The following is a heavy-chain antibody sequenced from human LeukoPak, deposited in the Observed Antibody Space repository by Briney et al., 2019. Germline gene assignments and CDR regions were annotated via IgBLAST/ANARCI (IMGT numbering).Heavy chain of an antibody. V-gene: IGHV4-59*08. CDR1: GGSISSYY. J-gene: IGHJ4*02. CDR2: IYYSGST. CDR3: ARHEEAFVGVAASSFDY. D-gene: IGHD2-15*01. Sequence: SETLSLTCTVSGGSISSYYWSWIRQPPGKGLEWIGYIYYSGSTNYNPSLKSRVTISVDTSKNQFSLKLSSVTAADTAVYYCARHEEAFVGVAASSFDYWGQGTLVTVSS.